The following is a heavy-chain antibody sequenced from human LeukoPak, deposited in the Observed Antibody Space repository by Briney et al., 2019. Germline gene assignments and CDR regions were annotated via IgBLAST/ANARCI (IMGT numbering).Heavy chain of an antibody. Sequence: PGGSLRLSCAASGLTFSSYGMHWVRQAPGKGLEWVAFIRYDGSDKYYADSVKGRFTISRDNSKNTLHLQMNSLRVEDTAVYYCAKNYGFDFWGQGTLVTVSS. J-gene: IGHJ4*02. D-gene: IGHD3-10*01. CDR2: IRYDGSDK. CDR1: GLTFSSYG. V-gene: IGHV3-30*02. CDR3: AKNYGFDF.